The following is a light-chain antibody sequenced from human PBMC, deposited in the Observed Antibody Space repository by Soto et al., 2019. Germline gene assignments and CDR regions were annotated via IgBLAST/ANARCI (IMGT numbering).Light chain of an antibody. Sequence: DIQMTQSPSSLSASVGDRVTITCRASQSISSYLNWYQQKPGKAPKVLIYAASSLQSGVPPRFSGSGSGTDFTLTISSLQSEEFAVYYCQQYNNWPWTFGQGTKVDIK. CDR2: AAS. CDR1: QSISSY. J-gene: IGKJ1*01. V-gene: IGKV1-39*01. CDR3: QQYNNWPWT.